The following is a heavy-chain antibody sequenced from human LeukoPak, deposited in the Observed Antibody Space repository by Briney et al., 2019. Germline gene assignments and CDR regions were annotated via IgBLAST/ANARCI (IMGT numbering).Heavy chain of an antibody. J-gene: IGHJ4*02. CDR2: ITAYNGNT. CDR3: AREFFEYSGDHRALVWSI. Sequence: ASVKVSCKASGYTFTSYGITWVRQPPGQGLEWMGWITAYNGNTNYAQKLQGRVTMTTDTSTSTAYMELRSLRSDDTAVYYCAREFFEYSGDHRALVWSIWGQGALVTVSS. CDR1: GYTFTSYG. V-gene: IGHV1-18*01. D-gene: IGHD1-26*01.